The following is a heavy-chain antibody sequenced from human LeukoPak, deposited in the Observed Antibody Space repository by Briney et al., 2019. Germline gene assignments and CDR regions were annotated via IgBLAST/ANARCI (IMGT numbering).Heavy chain of an antibody. CDR2: ISWDGGST. CDR1: GFTFDDYA. V-gene: IGHV3-43D*04. J-gene: IGHJ6*04. D-gene: IGHD3-10*01. CDR3: AKDMDRITMVRGVIINHQDYYYGMDV. Sequence: GGSLRLSCAASGFTFDDYAMHWVRQAPGKGLEWVSLISWDGGSTYYADSVKGRFTISRDNSKNSLYLQMNSLRAEDTALYYCAKDMDRITMVRGVIINHQDYYYGMDVWGKGTTVTVSS.